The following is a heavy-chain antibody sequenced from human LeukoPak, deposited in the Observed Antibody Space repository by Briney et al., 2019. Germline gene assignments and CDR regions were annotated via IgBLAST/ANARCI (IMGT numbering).Heavy chain of an antibody. V-gene: IGHV4-59*11. Sequence: SENLSLTCTVSGGSIRSHYWSWIRQPPGKGLEWMGYIYYSGSTNYNPSHKSRVTMSVDTSKNQFSVKLSSVTAADTAVYYCASVSYYVSGSEAFDIWGQGTLVTVSS. D-gene: IGHD3-10*01. CDR2: IYYSGST. CDR3: ASVSYYVSGSEAFDI. CDR1: GGSIRSHY. J-gene: IGHJ3*02.